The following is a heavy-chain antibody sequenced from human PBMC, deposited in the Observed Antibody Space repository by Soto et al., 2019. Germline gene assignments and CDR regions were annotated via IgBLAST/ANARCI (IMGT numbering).Heavy chain of an antibody. V-gene: IGHV1-18*01. J-gene: IGHJ3*02. CDR3: ARDYWLVGATWGQHDAFDI. CDR2: ISAYNGNT. CDR1: GYTFTSYG. D-gene: IGHD1-26*01. Sequence: QVQLVQSGAEVKKPGASVKVSCKASGYTFTSYGISWVRQAPGQGLEWMGWISAYNGNTNYAQKLQGRVTMTTDTSTSTAYMELRSLRSEDTAVYYCARDYWLVGATWGQHDAFDIWGQGTMVTVSS.